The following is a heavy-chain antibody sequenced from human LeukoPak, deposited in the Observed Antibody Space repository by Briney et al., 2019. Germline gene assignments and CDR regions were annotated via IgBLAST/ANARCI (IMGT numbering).Heavy chain of an antibody. CDR3: ATYSSSNGWEFQY. D-gene: IGHD2-2*01. Sequence: GGSLRLSCEGSGFTFSNYWMSWVRQAPGKGLEWVANIQQHGSETYYGDSVKGRFTISRDNAKNSLYLQMNSLRAEDTAVYYCATYSSSNGWEFQYWGQGTLVTVSS. V-gene: IGHV3-7*01. CDR1: GFTFSNYW. J-gene: IGHJ1*01. CDR2: IQQHGSET.